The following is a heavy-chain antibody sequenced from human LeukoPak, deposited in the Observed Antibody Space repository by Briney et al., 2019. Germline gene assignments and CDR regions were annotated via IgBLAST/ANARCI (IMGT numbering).Heavy chain of an antibody. J-gene: IGHJ4*02. Sequence: PSETLSLTCTVSGGSISSYYWSWIRQPPGKGLEWVGYIYYSGSTNYNPSLKSRVTISVGTSKNQFSLKLSSVTAADTAVYYCARETAGYYGSGSYVDYWGQGTLVTVSS. CDR2: IYYSGST. CDR3: ARETAGYYGSGSYVDY. CDR1: GGSISSYY. V-gene: IGHV4-59*01. D-gene: IGHD3-10*01.